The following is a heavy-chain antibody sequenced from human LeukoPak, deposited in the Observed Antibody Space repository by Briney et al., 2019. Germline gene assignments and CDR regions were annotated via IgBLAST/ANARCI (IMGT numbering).Heavy chain of an antibody. Sequence: GGSLRLSCAASGFTFSSYAMSWVRQAPGKGLEWVSTITGSGGSTDYADSVKGRFTISRDNSKNTLYLQMNSLRAEDTAVYYCAKEGHYYYYMDVWGKGTTVTVSS. V-gene: IGHV3-23*01. CDR3: AKEGHYYYYMDV. J-gene: IGHJ6*03. CDR1: GFTFSSYA. CDR2: ITGSGGST.